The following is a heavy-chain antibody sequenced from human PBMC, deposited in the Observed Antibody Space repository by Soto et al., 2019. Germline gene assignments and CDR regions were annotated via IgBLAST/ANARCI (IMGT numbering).Heavy chain of an antibody. J-gene: IGHJ6*02. D-gene: IGHD4-17*01. CDR2: IYYSGST. V-gene: IGHV4-31*03. CDR3: ARDADYGGSRGGMDV. CDR1: GGSVNNANYF. Sequence: QVRLEESGPGLVKPSETLSLICSVSGGSVNNANYFWNWLRHHPENGLEWIGYIYYSGSTRYNPSVKTRATLSIDTSKTQFSLRLNSGAAADTAGYFCARDADYGGSRGGMDVWGRGTTVTVSS.